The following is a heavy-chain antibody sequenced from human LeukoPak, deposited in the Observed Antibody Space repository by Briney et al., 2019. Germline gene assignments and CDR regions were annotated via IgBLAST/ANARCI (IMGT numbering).Heavy chain of an antibody. J-gene: IGHJ4*02. CDR1: EFTFSSYE. CDR3: ARGSF. CDR2: ISTSGNTI. V-gene: IGHV3-48*03. Sequence: GGSLRLSCAASEFTFSSYEMNWVRQAPGEGLEWVSYISTSGNTINYADSVRGRFTISRDNAKNSLYLQMNSLRAEDTAVYYCARGSFWGQGTLVTVSS.